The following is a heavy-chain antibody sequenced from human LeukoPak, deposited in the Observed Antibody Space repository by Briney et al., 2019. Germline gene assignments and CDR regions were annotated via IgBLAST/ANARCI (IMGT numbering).Heavy chain of an antibody. V-gene: IGHV4-59*08. J-gene: IGHJ4*02. CDR1: GGSISSYY. D-gene: IGHD3-10*01. CDR2: IYYSGST. Sequence: PSETLSLTCTVSGGSISSYYWSWIRQPPGKGLEWIGYIYYSGSTNYNPSLKSRVTISIDTSKNQFSLKLSSVTAADTAVYYCARGDRVLLWFGESTIFDYWGQGTLVTVSS. CDR3: ARGDRVLLWFGESTIFDY.